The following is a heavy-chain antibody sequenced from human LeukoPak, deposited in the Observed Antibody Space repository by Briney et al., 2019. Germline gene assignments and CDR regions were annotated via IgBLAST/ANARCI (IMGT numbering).Heavy chain of an antibody. Sequence: GGSLRLFCAASGLTFSSYAMSWARQAPLKGLDWLSAFSGSGGSTYYADSVKGRFTISRDNSKNTLYLQMNSLRAEDTAVYYCAKDRSWAYASAFDIWGQGTMVTVSS. V-gene: IGHV3-23*01. CDR3: AKDRSWAYASAFDI. CDR1: GLTFSSYA. J-gene: IGHJ3*02. CDR2: FSGSGGST. D-gene: IGHD2-8*01.